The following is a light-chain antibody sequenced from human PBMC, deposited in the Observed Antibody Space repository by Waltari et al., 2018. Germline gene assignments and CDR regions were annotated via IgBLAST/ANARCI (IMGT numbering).Light chain of an antibody. Sequence: DIVMTQSPDSLALSLGERATINCKSSQSVLYSSKNKNYLAWYQQKSGRPPKLLIYWASTRESGFPDRFSGRGSGTDFTLTISSLQAEDVAVYYCQQYFSIPVTFGGGTKVEIK. J-gene: IGKJ4*01. CDR3: QQYFSIPVT. V-gene: IGKV4-1*01. CDR2: WAS. CDR1: QSVLYSSKNKNY.